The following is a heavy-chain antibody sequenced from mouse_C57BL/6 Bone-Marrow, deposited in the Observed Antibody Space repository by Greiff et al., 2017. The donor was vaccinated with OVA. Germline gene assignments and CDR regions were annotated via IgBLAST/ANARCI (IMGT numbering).Heavy chain of an antibody. CDR3: ARKIDYDYDRAMDY. CDR2: INPYNGGT. V-gene: IGHV1-19*01. D-gene: IGHD2-4*01. CDR1: GYTFTDYY. J-gene: IGHJ4*01. Sequence: VQLQQSGPVLVKPGASVKMSCKASGYTFTDYYMNWVKQSHGKSLEWIGVINPYNGGTSYNQKFKGKATLTVDKSSSTAYMELNSLTSEDSAVYYCARKIDYDYDRAMDYWGQGTSVTVSS.